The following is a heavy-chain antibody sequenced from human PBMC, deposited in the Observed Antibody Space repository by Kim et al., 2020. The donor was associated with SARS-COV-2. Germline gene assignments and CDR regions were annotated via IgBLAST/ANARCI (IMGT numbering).Heavy chain of an antibody. D-gene: IGHD3-9*01. Sequence: GGSLRLSCAASGFTFSSYAMSWVRQAPGKGLEWVSAISGSGGSTYYADSVKGRFTISRDNSKNTLYLQMNSLRAEDTAVYYCAKVYYDILTGYWDAFDIWGQGTMVTVSS. J-gene: IGHJ3*02. CDR2: ISGSGGST. CDR1: GFTFSSYA. CDR3: AKVYYDILTGYWDAFDI. V-gene: IGHV3-23*01.